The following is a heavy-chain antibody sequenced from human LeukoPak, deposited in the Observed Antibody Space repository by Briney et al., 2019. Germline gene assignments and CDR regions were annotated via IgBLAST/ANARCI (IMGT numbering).Heavy chain of an antibody. D-gene: IGHD3-16*01. CDR3: APRHYDFVYY. Sequence: GGSLRLSCAASGFAFSTYPVHWVRQAPGKGLEWVAVISYDGSNKYYADSVKGRFTISRDNSKNTLYQQMNSLRAEDTAIYYCAPRHYDFVYYGGQEPLVTVSS. J-gene: IGHJ4*02. V-gene: IGHV3-30*04. CDR2: ISYDGSNK. CDR1: GFAFSTYP.